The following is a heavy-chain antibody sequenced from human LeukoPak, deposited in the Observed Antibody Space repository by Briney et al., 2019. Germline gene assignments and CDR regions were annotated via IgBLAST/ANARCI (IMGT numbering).Heavy chain of an antibody. D-gene: IGHD3-9*01. CDR2: IRQDGSEK. Sequence: GGSLRLSCAASGFTFSSNWMSWVRQAPGKGLEGVANIRQDGSEKYYVDSVKGRFTISRDNAKNSLYLQMNSLRAEDTAVYYCARVTNYDILTGYYRNLYYFDYWGQGTLVTVSS. V-gene: IGHV3-7*01. CDR3: ARVTNYDILTGYYRNLYYFDY. CDR1: GFTFSSNW. J-gene: IGHJ4*02.